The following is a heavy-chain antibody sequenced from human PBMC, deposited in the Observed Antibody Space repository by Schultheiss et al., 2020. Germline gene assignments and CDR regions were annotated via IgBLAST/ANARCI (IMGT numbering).Heavy chain of an antibody. J-gene: IGHJ4*02. CDR3: ARHGSYQLLWY. V-gene: IGHV4-39*01. CDR2: IYYSGST. CDR1: GGSISSSSYY. D-gene: IGHD2-2*01. Sequence: SETLSLTCTVSGGSISSSSYYWGWIRQPPGKGLEWIGSIYYSGSTYYNPSLKSRVTISVDTSKNQFSLKLNSVTASDTAVYYCARHGSYQLLWYWGQGTLVTVSS.